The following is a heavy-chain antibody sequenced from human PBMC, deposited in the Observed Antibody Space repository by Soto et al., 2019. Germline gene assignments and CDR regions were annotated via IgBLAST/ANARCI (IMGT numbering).Heavy chain of an antibody. J-gene: IGHJ4*02. CDR1: WGSVSSGSFH. CDR2: IFYNGTA. CDR3: ARIGGWYDIDF. Sequence: SETLSLTCSVSWGSVSSGSFHLSWIRQPPGKGLQYIGSIFYNGTANYSPSLKNRVSISIDTSQSQFFLQLISVAAADTAVYYCARIGGWYDIDFWAQGSLVTVSS. V-gene: IGHV4-61*01. D-gene: IGHD6-19*01.